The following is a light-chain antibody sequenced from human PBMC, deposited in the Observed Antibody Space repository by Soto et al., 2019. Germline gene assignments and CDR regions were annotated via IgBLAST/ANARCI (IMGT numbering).Light chain of an antibody. CDR3: QHYGTSAL. V-gene: IGKV1-17*01. CDR1: QGIRND. CDR2: DAS. J-gene: IGKJ3*01. Sequence: DIQMTQSPSSLSASVGDRVTITCRASQGIRNDLGWYQQKPGQAPRLLIYDASRATGIPDRFSGSGSGTDFTLTITRLEPEDVAVYYCQHYGTSALFGPGTKVDI.